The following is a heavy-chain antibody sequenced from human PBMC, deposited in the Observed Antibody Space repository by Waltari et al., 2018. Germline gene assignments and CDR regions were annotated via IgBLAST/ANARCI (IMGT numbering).Heavy chain of an antibody. CDR1: GFTFSSYA. CDR2: IYSGGST. Sequence: EVQLLESGGGLVQPGGSLRLSCAASGFTFSSYAMSWVRQAPGKGLEWVSVIYSGGSTYYADSVKGLFTISRDNSKNTLYLQMNSLRAEDTAVYYCAKDRGAWMGGIAVADWGQGTLVTVSS. D-gene: IGHD6-19*01. V-gene: IGHV3-23*03. CDR3: AKDRGAWMGGIAVAD. J-gene: IGHJ4*02.